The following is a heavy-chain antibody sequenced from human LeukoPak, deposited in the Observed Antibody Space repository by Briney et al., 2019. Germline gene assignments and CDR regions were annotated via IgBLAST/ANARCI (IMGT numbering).Heavy chain of an antibody. CDR3: ARQYISGQWYFDY. CDR1: GFTFSNYG. Sequence: GGSLRLSCAASGFTFSNYGMHWVRQAPGKGLEWVAFIRFDGTSKFYADSVKGRFTISRDNSKNTLYLQMNSLIPEDTAVYYCARQYISGQWYFDYWGQGTLVTVSS. J-gene: IGHJ4*02. CDR2: IRFDGTSK. D-gene: IGHD5-18*01. V-gene: IGHV3-30*02.